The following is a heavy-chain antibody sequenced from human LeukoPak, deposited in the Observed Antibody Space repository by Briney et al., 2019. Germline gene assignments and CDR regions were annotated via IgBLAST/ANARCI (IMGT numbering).Heavy chain of an antibody. CDR1: GFTFSSYW. J-gene: IGHJ4*02. D-gene: IGHD3-10*01. CDR3: ARAGLLWFGESKFDY. Sequence: GGSLRLSCAASGFTFSSYWMHWVRQAPGKGLVWVSRINSDGSSTSYADSVKGRFTIFRDNAKNALYLQMNSLRAEDTAVYYCARAGLLWFGESKFDYWGQGTLVTVSS. CDR2: INSDGSST. V-gene: IGHV3-74*01.